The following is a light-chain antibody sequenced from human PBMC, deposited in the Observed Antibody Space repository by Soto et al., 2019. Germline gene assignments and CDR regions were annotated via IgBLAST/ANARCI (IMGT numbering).Light chain of an antibody. CDR3: HQYGTAPLT. Sequence: EVVLTQSPGTLSLSPGERATLSCRASQSVAATYLAWYQQKRGQAPRLLIYGASSRATGIPDRFSGSGSGTDFTLTISRREPEDFSLYYCHQYGTAPLTFGPGTKVDIK. CDR2: GAS. V-gene: IGKV3-20*01. CDR1: QSVAATY. J-gene: IGKJ3*01.